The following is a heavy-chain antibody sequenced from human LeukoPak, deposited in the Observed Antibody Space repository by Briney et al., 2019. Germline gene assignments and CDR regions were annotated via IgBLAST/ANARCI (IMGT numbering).Heavy chain of an antibody. J-gene: IGHJ5*02. D-gene: IGHD2-15*01. Sequence: SETLSLTCTVSGGSISSYYWSWIRQPPGKGLEWIGYIYYSGSTNYNPSRKRRVTISVDTSKNQFSLKLSSVTAADTAVYYCARGVVVAATPGWFDPWGQGTLVTVSS. CDR2: IYYSGST. CDR1: GGSISSYY. V-gene: IGHV4-59*01. CDR3: ARGVVVAATPGWFDP.